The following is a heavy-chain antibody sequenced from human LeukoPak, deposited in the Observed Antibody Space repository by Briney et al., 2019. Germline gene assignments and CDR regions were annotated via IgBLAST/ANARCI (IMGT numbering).Heavy chain of an antibody. J-gene: IGHJ4*02. Sequence: GGSLRLSCAASGFTFSNYSMNWVRQAPGKGLEWVSSISSSSSYIYYADSVKGRFTISRDNAKNSLYLQMNSLRAEDTAVYYCARGDHSCGYEETVDYWGQGTLVTVSS. CDR3: ARGDHSCGYEETVDY. V-gene: IGHV3-21*01. CDR1: GFTFSNYS. CDR2: ISSSSSYI. D-gene: IGHD5-18*01.